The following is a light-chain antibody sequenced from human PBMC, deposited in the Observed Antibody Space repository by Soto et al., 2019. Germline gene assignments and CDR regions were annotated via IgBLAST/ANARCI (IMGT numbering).Light chain of an antibody. CDR2: GAS. J-gene: IGKJ5*01. Sequence: EIVLTQSPGTLSLSPGERATLSCRASQSVSSSYLAWYQQKPGQAPRLLIYGASSRATGIPDWFSGSGSGTDFTLNIRRLEPEDFAVYYCQQYGSSPITFGQGTRRESK. CDR3: QQYGSSPIT. CDR1: QSVSSSY. V-gene: IGKV3-20*01.